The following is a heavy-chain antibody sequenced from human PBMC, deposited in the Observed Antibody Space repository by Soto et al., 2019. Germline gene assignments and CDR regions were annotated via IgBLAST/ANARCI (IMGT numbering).Heavy chain of an antibody. CDR1: GFTFSSYA. V-gene: IGHV3-30-3*01. CDR3: ARDQTGSGYYSLYYFDY. D-gene: IGHD3-22*01. CDR2: ISYDGSNK. Sequence: QVQLVESGGGVVQPGRSLRLSCAASGFTFSSYAMHWVRLAPGKGLEWVAVISYDGSNKYYADSVKGRFTISRDNSKNTLYLQMNSLRAEDTAVYYCARDQTGSGYYSLYYFDYWGQGTLVTVSS. J-gene: IGHJ4*02.